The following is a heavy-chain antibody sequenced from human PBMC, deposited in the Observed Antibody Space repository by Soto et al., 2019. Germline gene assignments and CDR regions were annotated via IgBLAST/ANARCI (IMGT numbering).Heavy chain of an antibody. Sequence: PSETLSLTCTVSGGSISGYYWSWIRQPPGKGLEWIGYVSYSGTTTYNPSLKSRLTISVDTSKNQFSLNVSSVTAADTAVYYCGRLKDYYYYGLDVWGQGTTVTVSS. V-gene: IGHV4-59*01. CDR1: GGSISGYY. CDR3: GRLKDYYYYGLDV. J-gene: IGHJ6*02. CDR2: VSYSGTT.